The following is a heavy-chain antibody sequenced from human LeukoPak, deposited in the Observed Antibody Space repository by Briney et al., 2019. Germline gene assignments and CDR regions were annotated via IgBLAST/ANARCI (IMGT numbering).Heavy chain of an antibody. J-gene: IGHJ5*02. CDR2: IYYSGNT. V-gene: IGHV4-59*01. Sequence: SETLSLTCTVSGGSISSYYWSWIRQPPGKGLEWIGYIYYSGNTNYNPSLKSRVTISVDTSKNQFSLKLSSVTAADTAVYYCASQTSEAAAGQNWFDPWGQGTLVTVSS. D-gene: IGHD6-13*01. CDR1: GGSISSYY. CDR3: ASQTSEAAAGQNWFDP.